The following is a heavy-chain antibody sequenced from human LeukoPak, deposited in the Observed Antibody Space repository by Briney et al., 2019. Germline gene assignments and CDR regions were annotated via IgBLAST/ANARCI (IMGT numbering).Heavy chain of an antibody. V-gene: IGHV4-39*07. CDR2: INHSGST. D-gene: IGHD3-10*01. J-gene: IGHJ4*02. CDR1: RGSISSGSYY. Sequence: SQTLSLTCTVSRGSISSGSYYWSWIRQPPGKGLEWIGEINHSGSTNHNPSLKSRVTISVDTSKNQFSLKLSSVTAADTAVYYCARSATSYYYGSGRLTPFDYWGQGTLVTVSS. CDR3: ARSATSYYYGSGRLTPFDY.